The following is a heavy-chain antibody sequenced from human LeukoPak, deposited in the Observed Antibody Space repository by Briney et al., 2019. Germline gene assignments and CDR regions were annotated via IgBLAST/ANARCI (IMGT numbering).Heavy chain of an antibody. D-gene: IGHD3-3*01. CDR3: ARDAFYDFWSGYPDY. CDR1: GFTFSSYS. J-gene: IGHJ4*02. V-gene: IGHV3-21*01. Sequence: GGSLRLSCAASGFTFSSYSMNWVRQAPGKGLEWVSSISSSSSYIYYADSVKGRFTISRDNAKNSLYLQMNSLRDEDTAVYYCARDAFYDFWSGYPDYWGQGTLVTVSS. CDR2: ISSSSSYI.